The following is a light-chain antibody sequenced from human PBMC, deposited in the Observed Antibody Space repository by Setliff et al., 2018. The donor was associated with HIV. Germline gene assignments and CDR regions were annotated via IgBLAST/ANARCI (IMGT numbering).Light chain of an antibody. Sequence: LAQPAAVSGAPGQSITISCTGASNDVGSYNYVSWYQQHPGKAPKLMIYEVSSRPSGVPDRFSGSKSGNTASLTISGRQAEDEADYYCSSGTSSSTPYVFGTGTKVTVL. J-gene: IGLJ1*01. CDR3: SSGTSSSTPYV. CDR1: SNDVGSYNY. CDR2: EVS. V-gene: IGLV2-14*01.